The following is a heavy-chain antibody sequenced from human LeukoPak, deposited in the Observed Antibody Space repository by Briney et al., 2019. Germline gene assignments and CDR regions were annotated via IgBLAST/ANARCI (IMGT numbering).Heavy chain of an antibody. CDR3: AREITILDY. CDR1: GGTFSSYA. D-gene: IGHD3-10*01. CDR2: IIPISGTA. Sequence: GASVKVSCKASGGTFSSYAITWVRQAPGQGLEWMGGIIPISGTANYAQKFQGRVTIIADESTSTAYMELSSLRSEDTAVYYCAREITILDYWGQGTLVTVSS. V-gene: IGHV1-69*13. J-gene: IGHJ4*02.